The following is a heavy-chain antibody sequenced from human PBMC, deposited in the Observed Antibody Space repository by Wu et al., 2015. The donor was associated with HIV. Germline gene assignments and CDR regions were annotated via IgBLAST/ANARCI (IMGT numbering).Heavy chain of an antibody. CDR2: IHYNGRT. CDR1: GGSFSGFF. D-gene: IGHD6-19*01. Sequence: QMQLQQWGTGFLKPSETLSLNCAVYGGSFSGFFWSWVRQSPEKGLEWIGEIHYNGRTNYNPSLRSRVTISIDTSKNQFSLKLASVTAADTALYFCARGPLTDGIEMAGPLRHWGQGTLVVVSS. CDR3: ARGPLTDGIEMAGPLRH. V-gene: IGHV4-34*02. J-gene: IGHJ4*02.